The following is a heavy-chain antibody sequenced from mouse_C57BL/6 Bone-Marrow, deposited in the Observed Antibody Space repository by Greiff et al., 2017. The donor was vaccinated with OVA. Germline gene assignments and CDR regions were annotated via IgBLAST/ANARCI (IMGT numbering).Heavy chain of an antibody. CDR3: ARWDYGSSPWFAY. Sequence: VQLQQSGTELVKPGASVKLSCKASGYTFTSYWMHWVKQRPGQGLEWIGNINPSNGGTNYNEKFKSKATLTVDKSSSTAYMQLSSLTSEESAVYYCARWDYGSSPWFAYWGQGTLVTVSA. CDR2: INPSNGGT. D-gene: IGHD1-1*01. J-gene: IGHJ3*01. V-gene: IGHV1-53*01. CDR1: GYTFTSYW.